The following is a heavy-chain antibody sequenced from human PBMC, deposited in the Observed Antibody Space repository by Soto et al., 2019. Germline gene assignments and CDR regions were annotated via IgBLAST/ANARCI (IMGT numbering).Heavy chain of an antibody. CDR1: GYTFTSYY. CDR3: ARHREQLVRETFFDY. CDR2: INPSGGST. Sequence: ASVKVSCKASGYTFTSYYMHWVRQAPGQGLECMGIINPSGGSTSYAQKFQGRVTMTRDTSTSTVYMELSSLRSEDTAVYYCARHREQLVRETFFDYWGQGTLVTVSS. J-gene: IGHJ4*02. V-gene: IGHV1-46*01. D-gene: IGHD6-13*01.